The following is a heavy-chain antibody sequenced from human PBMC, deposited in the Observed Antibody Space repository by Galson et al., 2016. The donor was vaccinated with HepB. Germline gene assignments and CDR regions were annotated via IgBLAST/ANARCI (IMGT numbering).Heavy chain of an antibody. J-gene: IGHJ4*02. Sequence: SLRLSCAASGFTFRSYWMHWVRQAPGKGLEWVSIIYSNGDPYYVDSVRGRFTISRDRSRNTLYLQMNSLRPEDTAVYYCARGPAGVATSGRGQGTLVTVSA. CDR3: ARGPAGVATSG. CDR2: IYSNGDP. D-gene: IGHD5-12*01. CDR1: GFTFRSYW. V-gene: IGHV3-53*01.